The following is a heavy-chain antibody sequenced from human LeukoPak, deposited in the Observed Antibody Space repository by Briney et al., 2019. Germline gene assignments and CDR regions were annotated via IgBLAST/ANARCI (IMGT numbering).Heavy chain of an antibody. J-gene: IGHJ6*03. Sequence: SEILSLTCFVSGDSINTGGYYWSWIRQHPGKSLERIGYIYYSGSTFYNPSLKSRVTISIDTSMNHFSLKMSSVAAADTAVYYCARSLDIGHYYYYMDVWGEGTTVTVSS. CDR1: GDSINTGGYY. CDR3: ARSLDIGHYYYYMDV. V-gene: IGHV4-31*03. CDR2: IYYSGST. D-gene: IGHD3-9*01.